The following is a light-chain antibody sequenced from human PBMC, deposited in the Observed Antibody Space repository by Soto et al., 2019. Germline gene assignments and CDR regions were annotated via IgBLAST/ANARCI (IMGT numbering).Light chain of an antibody. V-gene: IGLV3-21*04. CDR3: QVWDSSSDHWV. CDR2: YDS. CDR1: NIGSKS. J-gene: IGLJ3*02. Sequence: SYELTQPPSVSVAPGKTARITCGGNNIGSKSVHWYQQKPGQAPVLVIYYDSDRPSGIPERFSGSNSGNTATLTISRVEAGDEADYYCQVWDSSSDHWVFGGGTKLTLL.